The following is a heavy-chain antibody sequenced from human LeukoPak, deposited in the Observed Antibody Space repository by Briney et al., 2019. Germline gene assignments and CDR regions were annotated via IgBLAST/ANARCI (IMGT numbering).Heavy chain of an antibody. CDR1: GFTFSSYS. Sequence: PGGSLRLSCAASGFTFSSYSMNWVRQAPGKGLEWVSSISSSSSYIYYADLVKGRFTISRDNAKNSLYLQMNSLRAEDTAVYYCARDRRAFEGYGMDVWGQGTTVTVSS. V-gene: IGHV3-21*01. CDR2: ISSSSSYI. J-gene: IGHJ6*02. D-gene: IGHD2/OR15-2a*01. CDR3: ARDRRAFEGYGMDV.